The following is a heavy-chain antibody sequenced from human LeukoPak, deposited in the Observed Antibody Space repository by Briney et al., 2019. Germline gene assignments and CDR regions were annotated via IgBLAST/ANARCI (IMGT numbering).Heavy chain of an antibody. Sequence: PGGSLRLSCAASGFTFDDYAMHWVRQAPGKGLEWVSGISWNSGGVGYADSVKGRFTISRDNAKNSLYLQMNSLRAEDTALYYCARSSGWYVGDYWGQGTLVTVSS. V-gene: IGHV3-9*01. CDR3: ARSSGWYVGDY. J-gene: IGHJ4*02. CDR1: GFTFDDYA. D-gene: IGHD6-19*01. CDR2: ISWNSGGV.